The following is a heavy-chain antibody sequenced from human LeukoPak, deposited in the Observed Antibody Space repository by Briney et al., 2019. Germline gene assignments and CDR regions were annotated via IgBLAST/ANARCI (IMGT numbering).Heavy chain of an antibody. CDR2: ISYDGSNK. CDR1: GFTFSSYA. Sequence: GRSLRLSCAASGFTFSSYAMHWVRQAPGKGLEWVAVISYDGSNKYYADSVKGRFTISRDNSKNTLYLQMNSLRAEDTAVYYCARDFSSGWYSYYYYYYYGMDVWGQGTTVTVSS. J-gene: IGHJ6*02. V-gene: IGHV3-30*04. CDR3: ARDFSSGWYSYYYYYYYGMDV. D-gene: IGHD6-19*01.